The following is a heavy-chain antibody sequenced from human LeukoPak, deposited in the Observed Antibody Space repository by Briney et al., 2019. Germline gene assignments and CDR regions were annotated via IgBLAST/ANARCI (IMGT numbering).Heavy chain of an antibody. V-gene: IGHV4-39*07. J-gene: IGHJ5*02. D-gene: IGHD3-16*01. Sequence: SETLSLTCSVSGASISSGSNYWGWIRQPPGKTLEWIGSIYSSGSTYYNPSLKSRVIIIIDTPKNHFSLTLSSVTAADTAVYYCARQRFTTRAYAGNWSDPWGQGTLVTVSS. CDR3: ARQRFTTRAYAGNWSDP. CDR2: IYSSGST. CDR1: GASISSGSNY.